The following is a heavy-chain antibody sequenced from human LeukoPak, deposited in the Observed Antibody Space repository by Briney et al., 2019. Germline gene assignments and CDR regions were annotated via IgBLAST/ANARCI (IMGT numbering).Heavy chain of an antibody. D-gene: IGHD1-26*01. CDR3: ARGLVGATPGDWFDP. V-gene: IGHV4-59*08. Sequence: SETLSLTCTVSGGSISSYYWSWIRQPPGKGLEWIGYIYYSGSTNYNPSLKSRVTISVDTSKNQFSLKLSSVTAADTAVYYCARGLVGATPGDWFDPWGQGTLVTVSS. CDR2: IYYSGST. CDR1: GGSISSYY. J-gene: IGHJ5*02.